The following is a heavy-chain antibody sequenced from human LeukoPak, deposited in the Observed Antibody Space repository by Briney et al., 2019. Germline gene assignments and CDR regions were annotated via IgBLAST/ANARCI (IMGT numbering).Heavy chain of an antibody. CDR2: ISYDGSNK. CDR1: GFTFSSYA. J-gene: IGHJ4*02. V-gene: IGHV3-30*18. D-gene: IGHD1-26*01. Sequence: GGSLRLSCAASGFTFSSYAMSWVRQAPGKGLEWVAVISYDGSNKYYADSVKGRFTISRDNSKNTLYLQVNSLRAEDTAVYYCAKLGIVGAPNFDYWGQGTLVTVSS. CDR3: AKLGIVGAPNFDY.